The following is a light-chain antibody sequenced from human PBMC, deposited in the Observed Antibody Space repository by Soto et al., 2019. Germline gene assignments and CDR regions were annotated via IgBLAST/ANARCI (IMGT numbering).Light chain of an antibody. CDR2: GAS. J-gene: IGKJ1*01. V-gene: IGKV3-20*01. Sequence: EIVLTQSPGTLSLSPGERATLSCRASQSVSSSYLAWYQQKPGQAPRLLFYGASSRATGIPDRFSGSGSGTDFTLTISRLEPEDFAVYYCQQCGSSPWTFDQGTNVEIK. CDR1: QSVSSSY. CDR3: QQCGSSPWT.